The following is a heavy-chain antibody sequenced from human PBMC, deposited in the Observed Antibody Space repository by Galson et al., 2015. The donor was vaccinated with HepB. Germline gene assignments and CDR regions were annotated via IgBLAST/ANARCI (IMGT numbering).Heavy chain of an antibody. CDR3: AREVNWNDVENAFDI. D-gene: IGHD1-1*01. CDR2: ISYDGSNK. Sequence: SLRLSCAASGFTFSSYAMHWVRQAPGKGLEWVAVISYDGSNKYYADSVKGRFTISRDNSKNTLYLQMNSLRAEDTAVYYCAREVNWNDVENAFDIWGQGTMVTVSS. CDR1: GFTFSSYA. V-gene: IGHV3-30*14. J-gene: IGHJ3*02.